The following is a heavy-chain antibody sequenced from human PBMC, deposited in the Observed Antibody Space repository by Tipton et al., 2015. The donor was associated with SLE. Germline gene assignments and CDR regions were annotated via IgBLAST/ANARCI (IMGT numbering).Heavy chain of an antibody. D-gene: IGHD1-20*01. J-gene: IGHJ6*02. CDR2: IYHSGTT. V-gene: IGHV4-38-2*01. CDR3: GMVITQVYFYGVDV. CDR1: GYSISSGYY. Sequence: TLSLTCAVSGYSISSGYYWGWIRQPPGKGLEWIGSIYHSGTTYYNPSLKSRVTVSVDTSKNHFSLKLSSVTAADTAIYYCGMVITQVYFYGVDVWGRGTTVTVSS.